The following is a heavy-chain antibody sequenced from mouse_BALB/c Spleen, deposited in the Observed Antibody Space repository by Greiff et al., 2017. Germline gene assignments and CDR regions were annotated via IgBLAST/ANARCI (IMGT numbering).Heavy chain of an antibody. CDR3: ARSGYGNLGAMDY. J-gene: IGHJ4*01. CDR2: ILPGSGST. CDR1: GYTFSSYW. D-gene: IGHD2-10*02. Sequence: QVQLQQSGAELMKPGASVKISCKATGYTFSSYWIEWVKQRPGHGLEWIGEILPGSGSTNYNEKFKGKATFTADTSSNTAYMQLSSLTSEDSAVYYCARSGYGNLGAMDYWGQGTSVTVSS. V-gene: IGHV1-9*01.